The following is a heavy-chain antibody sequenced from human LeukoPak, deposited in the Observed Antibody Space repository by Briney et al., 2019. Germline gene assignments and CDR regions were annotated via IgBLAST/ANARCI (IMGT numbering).Heavy chain of an antibody. V-gene: IGHV4-4*07. CDR3: ATFKYDSWFFDN. CDR2: IYGSGST. D-gene: IGHD3-16*01. Sequence: SETLSLTCTVSGASTSSYYWAWIRQPAGKGLEWIGRIYGSGSTNYNPSLQRRVTMSIDTSENQFSLNPTSVTAADTATYYCATFKYDSWFFDNWGQGTLVTVSS. CDR1: GASTSSYY. J-gene: IGHJ4*02.